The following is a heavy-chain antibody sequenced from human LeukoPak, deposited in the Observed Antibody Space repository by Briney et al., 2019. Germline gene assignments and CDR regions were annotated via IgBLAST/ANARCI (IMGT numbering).Heavy chain of an antibody. D-gene: IGHD3-3*01. CDR2: IYTSGST. V-gene: IGHV4-4*07. Sequence: SETLSLTCTVSGGSISSYYWSWVRQPAGKGLEWVGRIYTSGSTNYNPCLKSRVTMSVDTSKNQFSLKMSSVTAADTAVYYCAREGGENTIFGVVSYAFDIWGQGTMVTVSS. J-gene: IGHJ3*02. CDR3: AREGGENTIFGVVSYAFDI. CDR1: GGSISSYY.